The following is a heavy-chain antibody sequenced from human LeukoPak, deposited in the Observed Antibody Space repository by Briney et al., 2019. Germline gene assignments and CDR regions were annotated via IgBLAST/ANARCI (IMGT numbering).Heavy chain of an antibody. CDR3: ARYDSSGFRP. J-gene: IGHJ5*02. CDR2: IYYSGST. Sequence: PSETLSLTCTVSGGSISSGGYYWSWIRHHPGKGLEWIGYIYYSGSTYYNPSLKSRVTISVDTSKNQFSLKLSSVTAADTAVYYCARYDSSGFRPWGQGTLVTVSS. D-gene: IGHD3-22*01. V-gene: IGHV4-31*03. CDR1: GGSISSGGYY.